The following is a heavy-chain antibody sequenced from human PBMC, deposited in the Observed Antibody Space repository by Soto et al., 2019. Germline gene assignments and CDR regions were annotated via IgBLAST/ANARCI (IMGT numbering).Heavy chain of an antibody. J-gene: IGHJ4*02. CDR3: ARSHPSSYYGGSGTFDY. D-gene: IGHD3-10*01. CDR2: AYHSGST. V-gene: IGHV4-4*02. Sequence: QLQLQESGPGLVRPSGTLSLTCAVSGGFTSTNNWWSWVRQPPGKGLEWIGDAYHSGSTEYNPSLKSRVSISVDKSKNQISLKLTSATAAATAVYYCARSHPSSYYGGSGTFDYWGQGTLVTVSS. CDR1: GGFTSTNNW.